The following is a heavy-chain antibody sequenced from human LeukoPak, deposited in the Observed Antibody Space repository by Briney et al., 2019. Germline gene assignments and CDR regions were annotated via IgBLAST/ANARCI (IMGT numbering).Heavy chain of an antibody. J-gene: IGHJ4*02. CDR1: GFTFSSYS. CDR2: ISSSSSYI. CDR3: ARVDGYCSGGSCRALNFDY. Sequence: GGSLRLSCAASGFTFSSYSMNWVRQAPGKGLEWVSSISSSSSYIYYADSVKGRFTISRDNAKNSLYLQMNSLRAEDTAVYYCARVDGYCSGGSCRALNFDYWGQGTLVTVSS. D-gene: IGHD2-15*01. V-gene: IGHV3-21*01.